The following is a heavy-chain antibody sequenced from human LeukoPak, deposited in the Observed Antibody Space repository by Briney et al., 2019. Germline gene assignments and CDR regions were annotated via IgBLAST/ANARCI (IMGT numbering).Heavy chain of an antibody. J-gene: IGHJ4*02. CDR1: GITFSSYR. CDR2: ISSSSSTI. V-gene: IGHV3-48*01. Sequence: PGGSLRLICAGSGITFSSYRMNWVRQAPGQGLEWVSYISSSSSTIYYADSVKGRFTISRDNAKNSLYLQMNSLRAEDTAVYYCARSSRELGGYAPWELMPPFDYWGQGTLVTVSS. CDR3: ARSSRELGGYAPWELMPPFDY. D-gene: IGHD1-7*01.